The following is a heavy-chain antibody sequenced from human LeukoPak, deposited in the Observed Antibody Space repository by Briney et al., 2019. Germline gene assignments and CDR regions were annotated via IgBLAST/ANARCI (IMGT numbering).Heavy chain of an antibody. Sequence: GGSLKLSCAASGLTFSSYWMSWVRQAPGKGLEWVANIKQDGSEKRYVDSVEGRFTISRDNAKKLLYLQMDSLRVEDTAVYYCARGNGYNNNYFDYWGQGTLVTVSS. D-gene: IGHD5-24*01. V-gene: IGHV3-7*01. CDR2: IKQDGSEK. CDR3: ARGNGYNNNYFDY. CDR1: GLTFSSYW. J-gene: IGHJ4*02.